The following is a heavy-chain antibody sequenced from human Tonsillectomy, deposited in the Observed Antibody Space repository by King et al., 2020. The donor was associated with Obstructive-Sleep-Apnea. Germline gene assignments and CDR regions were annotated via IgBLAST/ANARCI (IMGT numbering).Heavy chain of an antibody. CDR1: GFTFSSYW. V-gene: IGHV3-74*01. CDR2: INSDGSST. D-gene: IGHD2-2*01. J-gene: IGHJ6*02. CDR3: AITSGRYCSSTSCYHYGMDV. Sequence: VQLVESGGGLVQPGGSLRLSCTASGFTFSSYWMHWVRQAPGKGLVWVSRINSDGSSTSYADSVKGRFTISRDNAKNTLYLQMNSLRAEDTAVYYCAITSGRYCSSTSCYHYGMDVWGQGTTVTVSS.